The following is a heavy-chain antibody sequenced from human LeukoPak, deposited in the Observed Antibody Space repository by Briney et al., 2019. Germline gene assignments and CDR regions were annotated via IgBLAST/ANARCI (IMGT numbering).Heavy chain of an antibody. CDR3: ARNPAGIGDY. D-gene: IGHD1-26*01. V-gene: IGHV3-48*02. J-gene: IGHJ4*02. CDR1: GFTFSSYE. Sequence: PGGSLRLSCAASGFTFSSYEMNWVRQAPGKGLEWVSFISSGSEIIYYADSVKGRFTVSRDNAKNSLYLQMNSLRDEDTAVYYCARNPAGIGDYLGQGTLVTVSS. CDR2: ISSGSEII.